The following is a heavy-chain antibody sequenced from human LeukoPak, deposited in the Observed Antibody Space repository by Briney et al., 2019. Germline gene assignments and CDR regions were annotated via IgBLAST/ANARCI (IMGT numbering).Heavy chain of an antibody. V-gene: IGHV1-18*04. CDR3: AKDWHILTGRNCFDP. CDR2: VTSYNGDT. Sequence: ASVKVSCKASGYTFTGYYMHWVRQAPGQGLEWMGWVTSYNGDTNYAQRFQGRVTMSTDTSTSTAYMELRSLRFDDTAIYYCAKDWHILTGRNCFDPWGQGTLVTVSS. J-gene: IGHJ5*02. CDR1: GYTFTGYY. D-gene: IGHD3-9*01.